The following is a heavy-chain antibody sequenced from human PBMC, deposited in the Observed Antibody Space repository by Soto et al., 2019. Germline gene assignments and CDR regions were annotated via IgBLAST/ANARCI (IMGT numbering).Heavy chain of an antibody. V-gene: IGHV3-48*02. D-gene: IGHD6-13*01. CDR3: AREPGYSSSWYAFDI. J-gene: IGHJ3*02. CDR1: GFTFSSYS. CDR2: ISSSSSTI. Sequence: GGSLRLSCAASGFTFSSYSMNWVRQAPGKGLEWVSYISSSSSTIYYADSVKGRFTISRDNAKNSLYLQMNSLRDEDTAVYYCAREPGYSSSWYAFDIWGQGTMVTVSS.